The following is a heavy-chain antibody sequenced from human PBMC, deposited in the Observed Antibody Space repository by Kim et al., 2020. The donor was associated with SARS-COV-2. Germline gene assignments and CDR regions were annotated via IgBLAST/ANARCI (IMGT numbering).Heavy chain of an antibody. CDR3: VRGQRSQVAVMIYILRSYYFHLGPREPRHRLPRASTRGPPFLPRPPSSLPAADDT. Sequence: ASVKVSCKASGYSFTNFDINWVRQATGQGLEWLGWMNPNSGNTGYAQKFQGRVTMTRDTSISTAYMEMNSLRSDDTAVYYCVRGQRSQVAVMIYILRSYYFHLGPREPRHRLPRASTRGPPFLPRPPSSLPAADDTRGRG. CDR2: MNPNSGNT. D-gene: IGHD2-21*01. V-gene: IGHV1-8*01. J-gene: IGHJ2*01. CDR1: GYSFTNFD.